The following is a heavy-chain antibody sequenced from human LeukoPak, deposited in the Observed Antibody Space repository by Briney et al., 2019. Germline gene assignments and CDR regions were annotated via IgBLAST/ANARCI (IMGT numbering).Heavy chain of an antibody. V-gene: IGHV3-7*01. CDR3: ARDLLWYESDAFDI. Sequence: GGSLGLSCAASGFTFSSYWMSWVRQAPGKGLEWVANIKQDGSEKYYVDSVKGRFTISRDNAKNSLYLQMNSLRAEDTAVYYCARDLLWYESDAFDIWGQGTMVTVSS. CDR1: GFTFSSYW. CDR2: IKQDGSEK. D-gene: IGHD3-10*01. J-gene: IGHJ3*02.